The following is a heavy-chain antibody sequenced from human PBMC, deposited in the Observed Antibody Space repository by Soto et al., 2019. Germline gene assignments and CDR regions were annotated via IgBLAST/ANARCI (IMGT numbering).Heavy chain of an antibody. D-gene: IGHD2-15*01. CDR2: IIPIFGKA. V-gene: IGHV1-69*01. CDR1: GGTFSSYA. Sequence: QVQLVQSGAEVKKPGSSVKVSCKASGGTFSSYAISWVRQAPGQGLEWMGGIIPIFGKANYAQKFQGRVTITADESTSTAYMELSSLRSEDTAVYYCARDRHPLGYCSGGSCLRPFDYWGQGTLVTVSS. CDR3: ARDRHPLGYCSGGSCLRPFDY. J-gene: IGHJ4*02.